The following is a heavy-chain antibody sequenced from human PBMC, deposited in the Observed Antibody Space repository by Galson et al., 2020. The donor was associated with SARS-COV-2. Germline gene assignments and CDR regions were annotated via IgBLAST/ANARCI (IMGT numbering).Heavy chain of an antibody. D-gene: IGHD1-1*01. CDR2: VNPKSGGT. Sequence: ASVKVSCKASGYPFSGYYIHWVRQAPGQRPEWMGFVNPKSGGTKYTEKFQDRVTMTRDPSINTVYMELRWLTSDDTAVYYCARDPGDPRSYWYFDLWGRGTLVTVSS. V-gene: IGHV1-2*02. CDR3: ARDPGDPRSYWYFDL. CDR1: GYPFSGYY. J-gene: IGHJ2*01.